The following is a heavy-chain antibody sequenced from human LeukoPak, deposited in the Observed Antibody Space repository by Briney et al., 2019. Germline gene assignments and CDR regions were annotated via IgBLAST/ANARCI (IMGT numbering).Heavy chain of an antibody. CDR3: FAPRNLNY. CDR2: IRTNAEGQRK. D-gene: IGHD1-14*01. Sequence: SPGGSLRLSCETSGFTFRNAWMSWVRQAPGRGLEWLGRIRTNAEGQRKDYAATVRGRFTISRDDSKNTLFLQMNGLETEDTGLYYCFAPRNLNYWGQGTLVTVSS. J-gene: IGHJ4*02. V-gene: IGHV3-15*01. CDR1: GFTFRNAW.